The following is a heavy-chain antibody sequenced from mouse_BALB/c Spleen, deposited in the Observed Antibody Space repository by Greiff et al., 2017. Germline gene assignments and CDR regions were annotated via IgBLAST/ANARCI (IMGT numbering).Heavy chain of an antibody. J-gene: IGHJ1*01. CDR3: EIQYYGSSFGYFDV. CDR1: GYTFTSYW. CDR2: IYPGDGDT. V-gene: IGHV1-87*01. D-gene: IGHD1-1*01. Sequence: QVQLQQSGAELARPGASVKLSCKASGYTFTSYWMQWVKQRPGQGLEWIGAIYPGDGDTRYTQKFKGKATLTADKSSSTAYMQLSSLASEDSAVYYGEIQYYGSSFGYFDVWGAGTTVTVSS.